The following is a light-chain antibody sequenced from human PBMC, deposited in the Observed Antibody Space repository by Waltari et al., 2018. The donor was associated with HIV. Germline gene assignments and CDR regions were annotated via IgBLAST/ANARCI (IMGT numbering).Light chain of an antibody. V-gene: IGKV3-15*01. Sequence: VITRSPATLSVSPGERATLSCSGSQSVTSNLDWYRLKPDQAPRLLMYGASNRATGIPARFSCSGSGTEFTLTISSLQSEDFAVYDCQQYDNWLSFGGGTKVEIK. CDR2: GAS. J-gene: IGKJ4*01. CDR3: QQYDNWLS. CDR1: QSVTSN.